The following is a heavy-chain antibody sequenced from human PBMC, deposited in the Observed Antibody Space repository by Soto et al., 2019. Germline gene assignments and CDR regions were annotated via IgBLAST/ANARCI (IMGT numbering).Heavy chain of an antibody. Sequence: GASVKLSCKASGYTFTSYCISWVRQAPGQGLEWMGWISAYNGNTNYAQRLQGRVTMTTDTSTSTAYMELRSLRSDDTAVYYCARVSRYYFGSESYYPNWFYSWGQRTPVTVSA. J-gene: IGHJ5*01. V-gene: IGHV1-18*01. CDR1: GYTFTSYC. D-gene: IGHD3-10*01. CDR3: ARVSRYYFGSESYYPNWFYS. CDR2: ISAYNGNT.